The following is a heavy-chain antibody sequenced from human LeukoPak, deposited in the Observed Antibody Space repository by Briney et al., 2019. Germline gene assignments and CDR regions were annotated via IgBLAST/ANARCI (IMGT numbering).Heavy chain of an antibody. Sequence: ASVKVSCKASGYTFTSYGISWVRQAPGQGLEGMGWISAYNGNTNYAQKLQGRVTMTTDTSTSTAYMELRSLRSDDTAVYYCARDSFPSYDSSGYYYFDYWGQGTLVTVSS. CDR3: ARDSFPSYDSSGYYYFDY. D-gene: IGHD3-22*01. V-gene: IGHV1-18*01. CDR2: ISAYNGNT. J-gene: IGHJ4*02. CDR1: GYTFTSYG.